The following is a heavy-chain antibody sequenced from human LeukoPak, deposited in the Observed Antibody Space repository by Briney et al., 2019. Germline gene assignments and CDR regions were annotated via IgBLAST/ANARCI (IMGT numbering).Heavy chain of an antibody. CDR2: IYYSGST. D-gene: IGHD1-14*01. J-gene: IGHJ6*02. CDR3: AGLSVSPDDFYYYYGMDV. V-gene: IGHV4-39*07. CDR1: GGSISSGSYY. Sequence: SQTLSLTCTVSGGSISSGSYYWGWIRQPPGKGLEWIGSIYYSGSTYYNPSLKSRVTISVDTSKNQFSLKLSSVTAADTAVYYCAGLSVSPDDFYYYYGMDVWGQGTTVTVSS.